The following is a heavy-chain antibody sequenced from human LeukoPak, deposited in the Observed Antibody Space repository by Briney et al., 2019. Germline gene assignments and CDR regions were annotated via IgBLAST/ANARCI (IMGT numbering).Heavy chain of an antibody. V-gene: IGHV1-69*05. CDR3: ARVDRYHYYLDV. CDR1: GDMFNSYS. Sequence: SVKVSCKASGDMFNSYSISWVRQAPGEGLEWVGGIMPLFNTANYAQQFQGRVTITTDESTSTAYMELSSLRFEDTAMYYCARVDRYHYYLDVWGKGTTVTVSS. CDR2: IMPLFNTA. J-gene: IGHJ6*03.